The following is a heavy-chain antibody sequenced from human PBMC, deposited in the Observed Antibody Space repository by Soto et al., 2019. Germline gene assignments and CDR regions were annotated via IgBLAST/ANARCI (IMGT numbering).Heavy chain of an antibody. CDR2: IKQDGGEK. J-gene: IGHJ4*02. D-gene: IGHD3-16*02. V-gene: IGHV3-7*04. CDR1: GFTFTSYW. Sequence: EVQLVESGGGLVQPGGSLRLSCAASGFTFTSYWMTWVRQAPGKGLEWVANIKQDGGEKYYVGSVKGQFTISRDNAENSLYLKLDSLRAEDAAVYYCARGAFPTWGTYPLDYWGQGTLVTVSS. CDR3: ARGAFPTWGTYPLDY.